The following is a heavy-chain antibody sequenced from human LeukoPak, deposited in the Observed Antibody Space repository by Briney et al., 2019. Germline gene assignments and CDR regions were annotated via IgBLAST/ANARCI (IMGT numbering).Heavy chain of an antibody. CDR3: AKGYHSSGWPYKPIDY. V-gene: IGHV3-30*02. CDR1: RFPSNSYG. J-gene: IGHJ4*02. D-gene: IGHD6-25*01. CDR2: AWHDVSKK. Sequence: PGESLRLSCAAYRFPSNSYGIAWVRQAPARVLEWVAFAWHDVSKKYYADSVKGRFTIARDNSKTTLYLLMTSLRAEDTAVYYCAKGYHSSGWPYKPIDYWGQGALVTVSS.